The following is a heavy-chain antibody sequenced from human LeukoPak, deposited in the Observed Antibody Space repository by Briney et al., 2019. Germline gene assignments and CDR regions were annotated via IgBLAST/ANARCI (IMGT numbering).Heavy chain of an antibody. D-gene: IGHD6-19*01. CDR1: GFTFSSYA. Sequence: GGSLRLSCAASGFTFSSYAMSWVRQAPGKGLEWVSAISACGGSTYYADSVKGRFTISRDNSKNTLYLQMNSLRAEDTAVYYCAKGTKRGHSSGWYYYYYYMDVWGKGTTVTVSS. J-gene: IGHJ6*03. V-gene: IGHV3-23*01. CDR2: ISACGGST. CDR3: AKGTKRGHSSGWYYYYYYMDV.